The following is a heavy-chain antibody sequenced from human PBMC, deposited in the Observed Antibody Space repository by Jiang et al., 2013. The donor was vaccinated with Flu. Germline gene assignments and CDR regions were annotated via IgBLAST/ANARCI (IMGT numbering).Heavy chain of an antibody. V-gene: IGHV2-70*11. D-gene: IGHD2-21*01. Sequence: TLTPTCTFSGFSLSTSGMCVSWIRQPPGKALEWLARIDWDDDKYYSTSLKTRLTISKDTSKNQVVLTMTNMDPVDTATYYCARSYDNHAFDIWGQGTMVTVSS. CDR2: IDWDDDK. J-gene: IGHJ3*02. CDR1: GFSLSTSGMC. CDR3: ARSYDNHAFDI.